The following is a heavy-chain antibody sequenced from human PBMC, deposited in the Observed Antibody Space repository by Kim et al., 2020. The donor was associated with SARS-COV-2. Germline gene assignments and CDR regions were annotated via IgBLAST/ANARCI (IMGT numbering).Heavy chain of an antibody. J-gene: IGHJ3*02. V-gene: IGHV4-31*03. CDR1: GGSISSGGYY. CDR3: ARGLPEDGSGRTWAFDI. D-gene: IGHD3-10*01. Sequence: SETLSLTCTVSGGSISSGGYYWSWIRQHPGKGLEWIGYIYYSGSTYYNPSLKSRVTISVDTSKNQFSLKLSSVTAADTAVYYCARGLPEDGSGRTWAFDIWGEGTMVSVSS. CDR2: IYYSGST.